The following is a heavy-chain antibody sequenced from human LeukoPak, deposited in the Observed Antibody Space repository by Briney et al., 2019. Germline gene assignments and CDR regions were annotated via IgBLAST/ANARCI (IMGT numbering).Heavy chain of an antibody. V-gene: IGHV1-46*01. D-gene: IGHD5-24*01. CDR3: ARGPGDGYNLN. J-gene: IGHJ4*02. CDR2: IYPRDGST. Sequence: ASVKVSCKASGYTFTSNYIHWVRQAPGQGLEWMGMIYPRDGSTSYAQKFQGRVTITADESTSTAYMELSSLRSEDTAVYYCARGPGDGYNLNWGQGTLVTVSS. CDR1: GYTFTSNY.